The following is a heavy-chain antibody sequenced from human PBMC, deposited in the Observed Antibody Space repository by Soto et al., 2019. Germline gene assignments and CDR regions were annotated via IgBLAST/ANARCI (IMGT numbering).Heavy chain of an antibody. CDR3: AKDRMEVIDDLPLVE. D-gene: IGHD3-16*02. J-gene: IGHJ4*02. CDR1: GFSFSGYG. CDR2: IGGGGFST. Sequence: GGSLRLSCAASGFSFSGYGLSWFRQAPGKGLEWVSGIGGGGFSTYYADSVKGRFTISRDNSKTTLYLQMNSLRAEDTAVYYCAKDRMEVIDDLPLVEWGLGTMGNVSS. V-gene: IGHV3-23*01.